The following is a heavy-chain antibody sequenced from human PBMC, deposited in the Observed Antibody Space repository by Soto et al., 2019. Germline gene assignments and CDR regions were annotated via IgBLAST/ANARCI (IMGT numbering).Heavy chain of an antibody. V-gene: IGHV3-30*03. Sequence: GGSLRLSCAVSGFTFSTYGMHWVRQAPGKGLEWVAVISYDGNYIYYADSVKGRFTISRDNSKYTLYLQMNSLRGEDTAVYYCARGSKAGDGYNSVDYYYYGMDVWGQGTTVTVSS. CDR2: ISYDGNYI. D-gene: IGHD5-12*01. J-gene: IGHJ6*02. CDR3: ARGSKAGDGYNSVDYYYYGMDV. CDR1: GFTFSTYG.